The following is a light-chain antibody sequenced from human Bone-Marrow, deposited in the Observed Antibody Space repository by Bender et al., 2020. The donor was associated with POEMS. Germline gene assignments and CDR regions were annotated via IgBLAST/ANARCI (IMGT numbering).Light chain of an antibody. CDR3: CSYAGSHISYV. CDR1: SGDVGGYNY. CDR2: DVS. Sequence: QSALTQPRSVSGSPGQSVTISCTGTSGDVGGYNYVSWYQHHPGKAPKLMIFDVSKRPSGVPDRFSASKSGNTASLTISWLQAEDEDDYFCCSYAGSHISYVFGTGTKVTVL. V-gene: IGLV2-11*01. J-gene: IGLJ1*01.